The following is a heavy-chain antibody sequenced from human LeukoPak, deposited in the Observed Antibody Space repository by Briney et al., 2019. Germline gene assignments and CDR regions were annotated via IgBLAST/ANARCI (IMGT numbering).Heavy chain of an antibody. Sequence: SETLSLTCAVYGGSFSGYYWSWIRQPPGKGLEWIGEINHSGSTNYNPSLKSRVTISVDTSKNQFSLKLSSVTAADTAVYYCARDPSRVRITMVRGARAALDIWGQGTMVTVSS. CDR2: INHSGST. CDR3: ARDPSRVRITMVRGARAALDI. V-gene: IGHV4-34*01. D-gene: IGHD3-10*01. CDR1: GGSFSGYY. J-gene: IGHJ3*02.